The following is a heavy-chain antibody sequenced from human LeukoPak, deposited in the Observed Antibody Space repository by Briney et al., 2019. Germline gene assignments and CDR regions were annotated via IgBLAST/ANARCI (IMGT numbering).Heavy chain of an antibody. Sequence: PGRSLRLSCAASGFTFSTYGMHWVRQAPGKGLEWVAIISYDGDNKYYADSVKGRFTIFRDNSKNTLYLQMNSLRAEDTAVYYCAKHADYYDSSGSSYYFDYWGQGALVTVSS. D-gene: IGHD3-22*01. V-gene: IGHV3-30*18. CDR2: ISYDGDNK. CDR1: GFTFSTYG. CDR3: AKHADYYDSSGSSYYFDY. J-gene: IGHJ4*02.